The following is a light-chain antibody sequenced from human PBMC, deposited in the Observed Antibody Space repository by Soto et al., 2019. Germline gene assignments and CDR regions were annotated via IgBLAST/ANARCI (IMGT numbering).Light chain of an antibody. Sequence: DIQLTQSPSFLSVSVGDRVTITCRASQGISSYLAWYQQKPGKAPKLLIYAASTLQSGVPSRFSGSGSGTEFTLTINSLQPEDFATYYCQQLNSYPLTFGGGTKVEIK. CDR3: QQLNSYPLT. CDR1: QGISSY. CDR2: AAS. J-gene: IGKJ4*01. V-gene: IGKV1-9*01.